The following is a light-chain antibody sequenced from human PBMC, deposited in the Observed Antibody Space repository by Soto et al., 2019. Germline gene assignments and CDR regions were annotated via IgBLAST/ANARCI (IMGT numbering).Light chain of an antibody. Sequence: QSVLTQPHSASGTPGQRVPISCSGSSSNIGRNTVNWYQQLPGTAPKLLIYSNNQRPSGVPGRFSGSKSGTSASLAISGLQSEDEDDYYCAAWDDSLNGFWVFGGGTKLTVL. CDR3: AAWDDSLNGFWV. CDR2: SNN. CDR1: SSNIGRNT. J-gene: IGLJ3*02. V-gene: IGLV1-44*01.